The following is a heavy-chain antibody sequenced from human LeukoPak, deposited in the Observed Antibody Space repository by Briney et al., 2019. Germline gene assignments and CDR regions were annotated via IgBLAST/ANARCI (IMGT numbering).Heavy chain of an antibody. D-gene: IGHD6-19*01. CDR2: ISTSSSTI. V-gene: IGHV3-48*02. CDR1: GFTFNIYS. J-gene: IGHJ4*02. CDR3: ARDYRSSSGWTVDY. Sequence: GGSLRLSCAASGFTFNIYSINWVRQAPGKGLEWVSYISTSSSTIYYADSVKGRFTISRDNAKNSLYLQMNSLRDEDTAVYYCARDYRSSSGWTVDYWGQGTLVTVSS.